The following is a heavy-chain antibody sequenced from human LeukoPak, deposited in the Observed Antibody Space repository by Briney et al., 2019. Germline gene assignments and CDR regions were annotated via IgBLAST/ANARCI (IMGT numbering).Heavy chain of an antibody. CDR2: IYYSGST. V-gene: IGHV4-39*01. J-gene: IGHJ3*02. Sequence: PSETLSLTCTVSGGSISSGGYYWSWIRQHPGKGLEWIGSIYYSGSTYYNPSLKSRVTISVDTSKNQFSLKLSSVTAADTAVYYCARHGFTFGGVIDDDAFDIWGQGTMVTVSS. D-gene: IGHD3-16*02. CDR3: ARHGFTFGGVIDDDAFDI. CDR1: GGSISSGGYY.